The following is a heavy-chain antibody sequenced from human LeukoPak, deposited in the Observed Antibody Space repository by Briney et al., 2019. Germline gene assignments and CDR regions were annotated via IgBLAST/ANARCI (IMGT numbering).Heavy chain of an antibody. V-gene: IGHV4-38-2*02. Sequence: SETLSLTYTASGYSISSGYYWDWIRQPPGKGLEWIWSIYHSGSTYYNPSLKSPTTLSVNTSKHQFSLRLSSVTAADTAVNYCARLKTAILTGWWAFDIWGQGTMVTVYS. J-gene: IGHJ3*02. CDR3: ARLKTAILTGWWAFDI. CDR2: IYHSGST. D-gene: IGHD3-9*01. CDR1: GYSISSGYY.